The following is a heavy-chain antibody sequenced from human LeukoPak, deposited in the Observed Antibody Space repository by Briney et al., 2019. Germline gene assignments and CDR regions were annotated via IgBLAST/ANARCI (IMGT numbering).Heavy chain of an antibody. V-gene: IGHV4-59*01. D-gene: IGHD1-26*01. J-gene: IGHJ3*02. Sequence: SETLSLTCTVSGGSISSYYWSWIRQPPGKGLEWIGYIYYSGSTNYNPSLKSRVTISVDTSKNQFSLKLSSVTAADTAVFYCARASGSYHRAFDIWGQGTMVTVSS. CDR1: GGSISSYY. CDR3: ARASGSYHRAFDI. CDR2: IYYSGST.